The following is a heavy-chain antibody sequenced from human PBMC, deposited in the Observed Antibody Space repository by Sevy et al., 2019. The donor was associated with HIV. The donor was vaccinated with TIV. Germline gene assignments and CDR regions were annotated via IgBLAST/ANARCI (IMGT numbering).Heavy chain of an antibody. CDR2: IKSNFVGGTA. D-gene: IGHD1-26*01. Sequence: GGSLRLSCAASGFRFSTAWMHWVRQAPGKGLEWIGRIKSNFVGGTADYAAPVKGRLTISRDDSDNILYQEMSRQKTEDDAVYFCRAGGSGRWDELVYWGQGALVTVSS. J-gene: IGHJ4*02. CDR3: RAGGSGRWDELVY. CDR1: GFRFSTAW. V-gene: IGHV3-15*01.